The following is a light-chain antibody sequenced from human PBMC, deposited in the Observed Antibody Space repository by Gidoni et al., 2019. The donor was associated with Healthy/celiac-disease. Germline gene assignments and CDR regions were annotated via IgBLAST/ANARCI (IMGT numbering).Light chain of an antibody. J-gene: IGKJ4*01. CDR3: QQYDNLPFT. Sequence: DTQMTQSPSSLSASVGDRVTITCQASQDISNYLNWYQQKPGEAPKLLIYDASTLETGGPSRFSGSGSGTDFTFTISSLQAEDIATYYCQQYDNLPFTFGGGTKVEIK. CDR2: DAS. CDR1: QDISNY. V-gene: IGKV1-33*01.